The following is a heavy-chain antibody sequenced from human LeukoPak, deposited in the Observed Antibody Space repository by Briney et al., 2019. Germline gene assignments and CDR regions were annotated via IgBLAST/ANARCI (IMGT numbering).Heavy chain of an antibody. CDR2: IKRIIDGGTT. V-gene: IGHV3-15*01. CDR3: AAQGGSGDLRY. Sequence: GGSLRLSCAASGFTFSNTWMNWVRQAPGKGVEWGGRIKRIIDGGTTDYAAPVKGRFTVSRDDSINTLYLQMSSLKTEDTAVYYCAAQGGSGDLRYWGQGTLVTVSS. CDR1: GFTFSNTW. J-gene: IGHJ4*02. D-gene: IGHD4-17*01.